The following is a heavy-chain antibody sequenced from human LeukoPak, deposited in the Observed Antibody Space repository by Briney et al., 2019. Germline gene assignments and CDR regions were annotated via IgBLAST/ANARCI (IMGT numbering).Heavy chain of an antibody. D-gene: IGHD4-17*01. Sequence: KTSETLSLTCTVSGGSISSSSYYWGWIRQPPGMGLEWIGSIHYSGSTYYKPSLKSRVTMSVDTSKNQFSLRLSSVTAADTAVYYCARQGDDYGDLRGAFDIWGQGTMVTVSS. CDR3: ARQGDDYGDLRGAFDI. V-gene: IGHV4-39*01. J-gene: IGHJ3*02. CDR1: GGSISSSSYY. CDR2: IHYSGST.